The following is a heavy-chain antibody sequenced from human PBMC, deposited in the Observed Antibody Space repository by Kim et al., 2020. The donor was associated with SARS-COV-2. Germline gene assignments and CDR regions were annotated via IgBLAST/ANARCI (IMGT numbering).Heavy chain of an antibody. CDR3: ARDLTIFGVVTEYGMDV. D-gene: IGHD3-3*01. J-gene: IGHJ6*02. V-gene: IGHV3-66*01. Sequence: VKGRFTISRDNSKNTLYLQMNSLRAEDTAVYYCARDLTIFGVVTEYGMDVWGQGTTVTVSS.